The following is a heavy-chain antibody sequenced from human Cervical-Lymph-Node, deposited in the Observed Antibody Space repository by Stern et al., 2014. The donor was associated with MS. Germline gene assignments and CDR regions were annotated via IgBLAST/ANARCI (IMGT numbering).Heavy chain of an antibody. J-gene: IGHJ3*02. CDR1: GGSISTYY. CDR2: IYYSGST. V-gene: IGHV4-59*08. Sequence: VQLLESGPGLVKSSETLSLTCTVSGGSISTYYWSWIRQPPGKGLEWIGYIYYSGSTNYNPSFKRRVTISVDTSNHQFSLTLTSVTAADTAMYYCASHHSTGWYAFDIWGQGTMVTVSS. D-gene: IGHD6-19*01. CDR3: ASHHSTGWYAFDI.